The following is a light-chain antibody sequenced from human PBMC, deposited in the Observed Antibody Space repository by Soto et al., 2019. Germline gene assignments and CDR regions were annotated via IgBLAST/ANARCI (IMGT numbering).Light chain of an antibody. CDR1: SSDV. CDR2: YVS. J-gene: IGLJ3*02. V-gene: IGLV2-11*01. Sequence: QSALTQPRSVSGSPGQSVTISCTGTSSDVVSWYQQHPGKAPKLIIYYVSQRPSGVPDRFSGSKSGNTASLTISGLQAEDQAYYYCSSSAGGFTWVFGGGTKLTVL. CDR3: SSSAGGFTWV.